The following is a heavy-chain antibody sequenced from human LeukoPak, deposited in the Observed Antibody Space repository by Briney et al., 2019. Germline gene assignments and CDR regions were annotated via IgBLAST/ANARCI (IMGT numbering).Heavy chain of an antibody. Sequence: GGSLRLSCAASGFTFSSYAMSWVRQAPGKGLEWVSAISGTGSDTNYADSVKGRFTISRDNAKNSLYLQMNSLRAEDTAVYYCARKGSSGAFDIWGQGTMVTVSS. J-gene: IGHJ3*02. V-gene: IGHV3-23*01. CDR3: ARKGSSGAFDI. CDR1: GFTFSSYA. D-gene: IGHD6-6*01. CDR2: ISGTGSDT.